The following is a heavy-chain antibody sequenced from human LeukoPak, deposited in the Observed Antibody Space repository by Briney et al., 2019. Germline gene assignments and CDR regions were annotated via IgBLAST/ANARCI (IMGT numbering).Heavy chain of an antibody. Sequence: PSETLSLTCAVYGGSFSGYYWSWIRQPPGKGLEWIGEINHSGSTNYNPSLKSRVTISVDTSKNQFSLKLSSVTAANTAVYYCASEYSSSSIWGQGTMVTVSS. CDR1: GGSFSGYY. CDR3: ASEYSSSSI. J-gene: IGHJ3*02. V-gene: IGHV4-34*01. D-gene: IGHD6-6*01. CDR2: INHSGST.